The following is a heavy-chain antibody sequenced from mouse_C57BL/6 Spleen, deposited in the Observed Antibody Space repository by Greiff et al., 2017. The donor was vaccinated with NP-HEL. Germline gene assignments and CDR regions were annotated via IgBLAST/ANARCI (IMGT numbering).Heavy chain of an antibody. D-gene: IGHD2-3*01. CDR1: GFTFSDYY. CDR2: INYDGSST. Sequence: DVKLVESEGGLVQPGSSMKLSCTASGFTFSDYYMAWVRQVPEKGLEWVANINYDGSSTYYLDSLKSRFIISRDNAKNILYLQMSSLKSEDTATYYCARIYDGYYGGAMDYWGQGTSVTVSS. CDR3: ARIYDGYYGGAMDY. J-gene: IGHJ4*01. V-gene: IGHV5-16*01.